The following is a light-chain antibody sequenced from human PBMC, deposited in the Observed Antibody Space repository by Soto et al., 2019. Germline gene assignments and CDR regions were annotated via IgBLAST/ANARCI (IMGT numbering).Light chain of an antibody. Sequence: DILLTQSPPTLSASVGDRVTITCRASQSIRYYLAWYQQMPGKAPKLLIYGASSLQSGVPSRFSGSGSGTEFTLTISSLHPDDYATYFCQHLNSYAQTYGDGTKV. CDR1: QSIRYY. CDR2: GAS. CDR3: QHLNSYAQT. J-gene: IGKJ1*01. V-gene: IGKV1-5*01.